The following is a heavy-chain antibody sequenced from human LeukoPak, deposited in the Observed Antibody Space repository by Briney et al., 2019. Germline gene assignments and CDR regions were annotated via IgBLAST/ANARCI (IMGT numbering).Heavy chain of an antibody. V-gene: IGHV3-23*01. CDR1: GSTFSSYA. Sequence: GGSLRLSCAASGSTFSSYAMSWVRQAPGKGLEWVSAISGSGGDTYYADSVKGRFTISRDNSKNTLYLQMSSLRAEDTAVYYCAKDLGSVVTPPSLDFWGQGTLVTVSS. CDR2: ISGSGGDT. J-gene: IGHJ4*02. D-gene: IGHD3-10*01. CDR3: AKDLGSVVTPPSLDF.